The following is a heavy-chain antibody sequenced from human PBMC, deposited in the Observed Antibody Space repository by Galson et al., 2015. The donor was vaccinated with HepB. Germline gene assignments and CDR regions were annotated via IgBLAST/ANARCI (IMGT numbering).Heavy chain of an antibody. CDR1: GFTVSLNY. CDR2: ISGGGTT. V-gene: IGHV3-66*02. CDR3: ARLGVGAFRGGSESFDY. D-gene: IGHD1-26*01. Sequence: SLRLSCAVSGFTVSLNYMSWVRQAPGKGLEWVSAISGGGTTNYADSVKGRFTISRDNSINTLYLQMNGLRAEDTALYYCARLGVGAFRGGSESFDYWGRGTLVTVSS. J-gene: IGHJ4*02.